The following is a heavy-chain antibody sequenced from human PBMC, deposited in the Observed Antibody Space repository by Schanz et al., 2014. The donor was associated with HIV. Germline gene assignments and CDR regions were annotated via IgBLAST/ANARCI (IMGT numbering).Heavy chain of an antibody. V-gene: IGHV3-53*01. CDR1: GFTVSNNH. CDR3: AKFGRLLGNFDD. Sequence: EVQLVESGGGLIQPGGSLRLSCVFSGFTVSNNHLSWVRQAPGKGLEWVSIIYSAGTTYYTDSVKGRFTISRDNSKNTLYLQMNSLGAEDTAVYYCAKFGRLLGNFDDWGQGTLVTVSS. CDR2: IYSAGTT. D-gene: IGHD2-15*01. J-gene: IGHJ4*02.